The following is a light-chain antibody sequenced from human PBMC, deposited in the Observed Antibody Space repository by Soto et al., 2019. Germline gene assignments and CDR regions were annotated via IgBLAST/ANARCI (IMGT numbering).Light chain of an antibody. CDR2: WAS. CDR1: QSVLYSSNNKNY. V-gene: IGKV4-1*01. CDR3: QQYYNTPFT. Sequence: DIVMTKSPDSLAVSLGERATINCKSSQSVLYSSNNKNYLAWYQQNPGQPPQLLIYWASTRESGVPDRFSGSGSGTDFTLTISSLQAEDVAVYYCQQYYNTPFTFRPGTKVAI. J-gene: IGKJ3*01.